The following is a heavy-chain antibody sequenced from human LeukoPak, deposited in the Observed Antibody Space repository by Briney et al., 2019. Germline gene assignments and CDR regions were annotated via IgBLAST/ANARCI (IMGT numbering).Heavy chain of an antibody. CDR1: GFTFSDHY. CDR2: TRNKANSYTT. CDR3: ARAGSYYLHFDY. Sequence: PGGSLRLPCAASGFTFSDHYMDWVRQAPGKGLEWVGRTRNKANSYTTEYAASVKGRFTISRDDSKNSLYLQMNSLKTEDAAVYYCARAGSYYLHFDYWGQGTLVTVSS. J-gene: IGHJ4*02. V-gene: IGHV3-72*01. D-gene: IGHD1-26*01.